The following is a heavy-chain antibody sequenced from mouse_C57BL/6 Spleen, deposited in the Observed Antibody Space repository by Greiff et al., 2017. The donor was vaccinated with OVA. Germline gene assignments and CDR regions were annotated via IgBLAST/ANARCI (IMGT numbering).Heavy chain of an antibody. CDR2: IHPNSGST. J-gene: IGHJ4*01. V-gene: IGHV1-64*01. D-gene: IGHD2-5*01. CDR1: GYTFTSYW. CDR3: ASGYYSNYGAMDY. Sequence: VQLQQPGAELVKPGASVKLSCKASGYTFTSYWMHWVKQRPGQGLEWIGMIHPNSGSTNYNEKFKSKATLTVDKSSSTAYMQLSSLTSEDSAVYYCASGYYSNYGAMDYWGQGTSVTVSS.